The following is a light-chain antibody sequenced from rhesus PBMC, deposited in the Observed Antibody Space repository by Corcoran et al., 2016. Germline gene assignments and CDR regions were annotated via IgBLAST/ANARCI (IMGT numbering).Light chain of an antibody. V-gene: IGKV1-38*01. J-gene: IGKJ4*01. Sequence: DIQLTQSPSSLSASVGDIVTITCRESPGISRYLAWYQQKSGKAPNLLIYDVSTLQIGVPARFSGSGAGTEFTLPISSRQPEDFATYYCQHRNSYPLTFGGGTKVEIK. CDR1: PGISRY. CDR3: QHRNSYPLT. CDR2: DVS.